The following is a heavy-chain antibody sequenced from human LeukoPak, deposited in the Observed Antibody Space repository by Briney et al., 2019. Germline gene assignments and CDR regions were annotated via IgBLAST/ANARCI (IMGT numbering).Heavy chain of an antibody. CDR1: GFTFSDYY. CDR3: ARVCAGSWCYDY. V-gene: IGHV3-11*05. Sequence: GGSLRLSCAASGFTFSDYYMSWIRQAPGKGLEWVSYISSSSSYTNYADSVKGRFTISRDNAKNSLYLQMNSLRAEDTAVYYCARVCAGSWCYDYWGQGTLVTVSS. J-gene: IGHJ4*02. CDR2: ISSSSSYT. D-gene: IGHD3-10*02.